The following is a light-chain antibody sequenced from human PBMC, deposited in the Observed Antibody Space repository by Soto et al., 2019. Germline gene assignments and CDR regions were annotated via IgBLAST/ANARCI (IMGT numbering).Light chain of an antibody. J-gene: IGLJ1*01. CDR1: ISDVGGYNY. CDR2: EVS. Sequence: SALTQPASLSGSPGQSITISCIGTISDVGGYNYVSWYQQHPGKAPKLMIYEVSNRPSGVSNRFSGSKSGNTASLTISGLQAEDEADYYCSSYTSSSTLVYGTGTKVNVL. CDR3: SSYTSSSTLV. V-gene: IGLV2-14*01.